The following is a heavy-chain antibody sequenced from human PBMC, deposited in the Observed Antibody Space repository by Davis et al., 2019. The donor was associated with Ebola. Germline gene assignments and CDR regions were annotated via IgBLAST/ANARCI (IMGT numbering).Heavy chain of an antibody. Sequence: AASVKVSCKASGYTFTSYDINWVRQATGQGLEWMGWMNPNSGNTGYAQKFQGRVTMTRNTSISTAYMELSSLRSEDTAVYYCARVGVVLRPYCGGDCYYYGMDVWGQGTTVTVSS. D-gene: IGHD2-21*01. CDR3: ARVGVVLRPYCGGDCYYYGMDV. CDR2: MNPNSGNT. CDR1: GYTFTSYD. V-gene: IGHV1-8*01. J-gene: IGHJ6*02.